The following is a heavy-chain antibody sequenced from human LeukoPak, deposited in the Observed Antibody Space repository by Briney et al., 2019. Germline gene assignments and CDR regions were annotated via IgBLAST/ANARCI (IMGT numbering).Heavy chain of an antibody. V-gene: IGHV4-59*12. CDR3: ARRSSDWYFDL. CDR1: GGSISSYY. J-gene: IGHJ2*01. Sequence: SETLSLTCTVSGGSISSYYWNWIRQPPGKGLEWIGYIFDSGNTNYNPSLKSRVTMSVDTSKNQFSLNLNSVTAADTAVYYCARRSSDWYFDLWGRGTLVTASS. D-gene: IGHD6-19*01. CDR2: IFDSGNT.